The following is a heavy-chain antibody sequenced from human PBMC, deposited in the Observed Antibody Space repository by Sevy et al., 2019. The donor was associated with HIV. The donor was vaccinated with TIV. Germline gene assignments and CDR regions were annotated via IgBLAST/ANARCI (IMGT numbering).Heavy chain of an antibody. D-gene: IGHD3-22*01. CDR2: ISSTSSNI. CDR1: GFTFSSYS. Sequence: GGSLRLSCAASGFTFSSYSMNWVRQAPGKGLEWVSSISSTSSNIYYADSVKGRFTISRDNAKNSLYLQMNSLRAEDTAVYYCARYYDSSGRSRNFDYWGQGTLVTVSS. V-gene: IGHV3-21*01. CDR3: ARYYDSSGRSRNFDY. J-gene: IGHJ4*02.